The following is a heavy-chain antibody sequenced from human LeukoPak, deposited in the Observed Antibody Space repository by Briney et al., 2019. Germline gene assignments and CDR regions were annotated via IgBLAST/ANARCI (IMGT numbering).Heavy chain of an antibody. Sequence: GGSLRLSCAASGFTFSSYEMNWVRQAPGKGLEWASDINWNGGRTGYADSVKGRFTISRDNAKKSLYLQMNSLRAEDTALYYCARGSGGRYLVYWGQGTLVTVSS. CDR1: GFTFSSYE. J-gene: IGHJ4*02. V-gene: IGHV3-20*04. CDR3: ARGSGGRYLVY. CDR2: INWNGGRT. D-gene: IGHD2-15*01.